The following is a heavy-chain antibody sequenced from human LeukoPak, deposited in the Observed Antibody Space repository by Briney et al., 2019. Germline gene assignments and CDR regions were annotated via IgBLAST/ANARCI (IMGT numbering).Heavy chain of an antibody. CDR2: ISAYSGNT. CDR3: ARDRARITMVRGVRLSWFDP. J-gene: IGHJ5*02. CDR1: GYTFTSYG. D-gene: IGHD3-10*01. Sequence: ASVKVSCKASGYTFTSYGISWVRQAPEQGPEWMGWISAYSGNTNYAQKLQGRVTMTTDTSTSTAYMELRSLRSDDTAVYYCARDRARITMVRGVRLSWFDPWGQGTLFTVSS. V-gene: IGHV1-18*01.